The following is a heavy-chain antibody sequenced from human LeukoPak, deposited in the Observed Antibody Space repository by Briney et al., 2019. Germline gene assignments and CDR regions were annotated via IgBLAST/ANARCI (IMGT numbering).Heavy chain of an antibody. Sequence: SETLSLTCTVSGGSISSYYWSWIRQPPGKGLEWIGEINHSGSTNYNPSLKSRVTISVDTSKNQFSLKLSSVTAADTAVYYCARIDCSSTSCYFFDYWGQGTLVTVSS. CDR2: INHSGST. CDR3: ARIDCSSTSCYFFDY. D-gene: IGHD2-2*01. CDR1: GGSISSYY. J-gene: IGHJ4*02. V-gene: IGHV4-34*01.